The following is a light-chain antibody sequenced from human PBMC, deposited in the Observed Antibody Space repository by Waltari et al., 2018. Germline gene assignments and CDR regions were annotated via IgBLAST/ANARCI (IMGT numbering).Light chain of an antibody. V-gene: IGKV3-11*01. J-gene: IGKJ5*01. CDR2: GAS. CDR3: HQRSNWPIT. CDR1: QRVSSY. Sequence: EIVLTQSPATLSLSPGESATLSCRASQRVSSYLVWYQQKPGQTPRLLIYGASNRATGIPARFSGSGSGTDFTLTISSLESEDFAVYYCHQRSNWPITFGQGTRLEIK.